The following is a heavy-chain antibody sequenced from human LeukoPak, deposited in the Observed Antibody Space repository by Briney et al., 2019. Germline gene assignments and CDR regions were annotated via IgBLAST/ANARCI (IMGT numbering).Heavy chain of an antibody. J-gene: IGHJ4*02. CDR2: ISSSSSTI. D-gene: IGHD2/OR15-2a*01. CDR3: ARGSTSFNRRGQAPFAN. V-gene: IGHV3-48*01. CDR1: GFTFSTYS. Sequence: GGSLRLSCAASGFTFSTYSMNWVRQAPGKGLEWVSYISSSSSTIYYADSVKGRFTISRDNAKNSLYLQMNSLRAEDTAVYYCARGSTSFNRRGQAPFANWGQGTLAT.